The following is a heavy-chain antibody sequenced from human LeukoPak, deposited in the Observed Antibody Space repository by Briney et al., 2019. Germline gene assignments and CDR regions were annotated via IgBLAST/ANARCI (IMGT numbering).Heavy chain of an antibody. D-gene: IGHD3-22*01. CDR2: IYYSGST. CDR3: ARDLHDSSGYYYYGMDV. CDR1: GGSISSYY. J-gene: IGHJ6*02. V-gene: IGHV4-59*01. Sequence: KASETLSLTCTVSGGSISSYYWSWIRQPPGKGLEWIGYIYYSGSTNYNPSLKSRVTISVDTSKNQFSLKLSSVTAADTAVYYCARDLHDSSGYYYYGMDVWGQGTTVTVSS.